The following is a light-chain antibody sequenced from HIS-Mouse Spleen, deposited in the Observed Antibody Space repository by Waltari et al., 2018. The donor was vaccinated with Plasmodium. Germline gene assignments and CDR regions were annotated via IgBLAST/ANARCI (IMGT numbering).Light chain of an antibody. CDR2: DVS. CDR1: SSDVGGYHY. Sequence: QSALTQPRSVSGSPGQSVTISCTGTSSDVGGYHYVPWYQQHPGKAPNLMIYDVSKRPSGVPDRFSGSKSGNTASLTISGLQAEDEADYYCCSYAGSYTYVFGTGTKVTVL. CDR3: CSYAGSYTYV. V-gene: IGLV2-11*01. J-gene: IGLJ1*01.